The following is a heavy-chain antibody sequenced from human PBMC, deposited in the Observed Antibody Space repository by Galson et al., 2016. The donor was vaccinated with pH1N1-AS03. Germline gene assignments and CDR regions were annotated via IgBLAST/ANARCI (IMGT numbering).Heavy chain of an antibody. CDR3: AHGILANSDFWSGPFNWFDP. J-gene: IGHJ5*02. D-gene: IGHD3-3*01. CDR2: IYWNDDE. Sequence: PALVKPTQSLTLTCTFSGFSLRTSGMGVGWIRQSPGEALEWLALIYWNDDERYNPSLKNRLTIAKDASKNQVVLTMTNMDPVDTATYYCAHGILANSDFWSGPFNWFDPWGQGILVTVS. CDR1: GFSLRTSGMG. V-gene: IGHV2-5*01.